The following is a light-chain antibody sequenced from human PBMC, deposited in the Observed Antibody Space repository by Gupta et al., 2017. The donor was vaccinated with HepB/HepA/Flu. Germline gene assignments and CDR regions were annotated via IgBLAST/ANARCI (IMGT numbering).Light chain of an antibody. CDR2: GAS. V-gene: IGKV3-15*01. Sequence: ETVMTQFPATLSVSPGESATLSCRASQTVGRNLAWYQHKSGQAPVLLIYGASTRVTGVPDRFSGSGSKTEFTLPISSLQSEDLAIYYCQQYNDWPRTFGQGTPVAIE. J-gene: IGKJ1*01. CDR3: QQYNDWPRT. CDR1: QTVGRN.